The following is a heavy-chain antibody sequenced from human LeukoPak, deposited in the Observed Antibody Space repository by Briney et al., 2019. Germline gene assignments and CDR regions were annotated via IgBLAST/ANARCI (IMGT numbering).Heavy chain of an antibody. D-gene: IGHD5-12*01. CDR2: ISAYNGNT. J-gene: IGHJ5*02. V-gene: IGHV1-18*01. Sequence: WISAYNGNTNYAQKLQGRVTMTTDTSTSTAYMELRSLRSDDTAVYYCARALRGGDIGAFDPWGQGTLVTVSS. CDR3: ARALRGGDIGAFDP.